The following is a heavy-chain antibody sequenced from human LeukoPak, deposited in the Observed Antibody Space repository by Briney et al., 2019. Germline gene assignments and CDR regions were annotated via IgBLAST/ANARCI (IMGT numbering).Heavy chain of an antibody. CDR1: GGSIRSYY. Sequence: SETLSLTCTVSGGSIRSYYWSWIRQPPGKGLEWIGYIYYSGATNYSPSPKSRVTMSLDTSKNQFSLKLSSVTAADTAVYYCARGGHYSSSWELDYWGQGTLVAVSS. D-gene: IGHD6-6*01. CDR2: IYYSGAT. CDR3: ARGGHYSSSWELDY. V-gene: IGHV4-59*01. J-gene: IGHJ4*02.